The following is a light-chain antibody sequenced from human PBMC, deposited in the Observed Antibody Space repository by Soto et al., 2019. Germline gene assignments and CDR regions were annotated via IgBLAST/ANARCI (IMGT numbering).Light chain of an antibody. J-gene: IGLJ1*01. CDR3: CLYIGATTYV. CDR2: GNS. V-gene: IGLV1-40*01. CDR1: SSNIGAHYD. Sequence: QSVLTQPPSVSGAPGQRVTISCTGSSSNIGAHYDVHWYQQLPGTAPKLLIYGNSNRPSGVPDRFSGSTSVNSASLTISGLQADDEADYYCCLYIGATTYVFGTGTKVTVL.